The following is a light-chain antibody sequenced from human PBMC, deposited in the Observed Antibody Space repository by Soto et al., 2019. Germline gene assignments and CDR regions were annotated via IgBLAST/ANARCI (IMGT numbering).Light chain of an antibody. CDR2: AVT. CDR3: TSYTRSSTYV. V-gene: IGLV2-14*01. J-gene: IGLJ1*01. CDR1: SSDIGGYNY. Sequence: QSALTQPASVSGSPGQSITISCTGTSSDIGGYNYVSWYQQDSGKAPKLIIYAVTDRPSGVSSRFSGSKSGNTAFLTISGLQAEDEADYYCTSYTRSSTYVFGTGTKVTVX.